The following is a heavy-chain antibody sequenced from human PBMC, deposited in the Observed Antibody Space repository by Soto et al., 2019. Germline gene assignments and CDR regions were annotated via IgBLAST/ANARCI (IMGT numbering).Heavy chain of an antibody. Sequence: PGESLKISCKGSGYSFTSYWISWVRQMPGKGLEWMGRIDPSDSYTNYSPSFQGHVTISADKSISTAYLQWSSLKASDTAMYYCASLYLTQLESWRYGMDVWGQGTTVTVSS. CDR3: ASLYLTQLESWRYGMDV. V-gene: IGHV5-10-1*01. D-gene: IGHD6-13*01. CDR1: GYSFTSYW. J-gene: IGHJ6*02. CDR2: IDPSDSYT.